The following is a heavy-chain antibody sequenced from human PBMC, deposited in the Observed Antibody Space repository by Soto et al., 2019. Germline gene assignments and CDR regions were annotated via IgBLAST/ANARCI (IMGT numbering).Heavy chain of an antibody. CDR1: GYTFTSYD. CDR3: ARGRYDFWSGSSFDY. CDR2: MNPNRGNT. D-gene: IGHD3-3*01. V-gene: IGHV1-8*01. J-gene: IGHJ4*02. Sequence: QVQLVQSGAEVKKPGASVKVSCKASGYTFTSYDINWVRQATGQGLAGMGWMNPNRGNTGYAQKFQGRVPMTRNNSISTAYMELSSLRSEDTAVYYCARGRYDFWSGSSFDYWGQGTLVTVSS.